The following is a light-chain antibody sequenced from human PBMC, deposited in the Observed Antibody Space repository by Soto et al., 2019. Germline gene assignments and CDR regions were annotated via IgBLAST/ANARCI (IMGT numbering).Light chain of an antibody. CDR3: QQYGSSLTIT. J-gene: IGKJ5*01. Sequence: EIVLTQSPGTLSLSPGERATLSCRASQSVSSSYLAWYQQKPGQAPRLLIYGASSRATGIPDRFSGSGSGTDFTLTISRLVPEDFAVYYCQQYGSSLTITFGQGTRLEIK. V-gene: IGKV3-20*01. CDR1: QSVSSSY. CDR2: GAS.